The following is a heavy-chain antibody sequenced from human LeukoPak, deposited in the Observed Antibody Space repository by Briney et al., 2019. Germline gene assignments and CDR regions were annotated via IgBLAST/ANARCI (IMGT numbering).Heavy chain of an antibody. V-gene: IGHV4-39*07. Sequence: SETLSLTCTVSGGSISSSGYYWAWVRQPPGKGLEWIGYIYHSGNTYYNPSLKSRVTISVDRSKNQFSLKLSSVTAADTAVYYCARALDYGGNSMGFDIWGQGTTVTVSS. CDR1: GGSISSSGYY. CDR3: ARALDYGGNSMGFDI. CDR2: IYHSGNT. D-gene: IGHD4-23*01. J-gene: IGHJ3*02.